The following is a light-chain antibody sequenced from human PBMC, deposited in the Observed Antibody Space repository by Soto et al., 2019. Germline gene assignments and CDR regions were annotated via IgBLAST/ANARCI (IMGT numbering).Light chain of an antibody. V-gene: IGKV1-5*01. CDR1: QSISGW. CDR2: DAS. J-gene: IGKJ5*01. Sequence: DIQMPQSPSTLSASVGDRITITCRASQSISGWLAWYQQKPGKAPKLLIYDASTLETGVPSRFSGSGSGTEFTLTISSLQSDDFATYYCQQHNGYSPITFGQGTRLEIK. CDR3: QQHNGYSPIT.